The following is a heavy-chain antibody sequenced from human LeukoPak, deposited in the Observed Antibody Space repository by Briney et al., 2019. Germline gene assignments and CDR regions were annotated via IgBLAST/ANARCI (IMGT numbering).Heavy chain of an antibody. J-gene: IGHJ5*02. V-gene: IGHV1-69*13. CDR1: GGTFNSYA. D-gene: IGHD2-2*01. CDR2: IIPIFGTA. CDR3: AKSSTSRYSWFDP. Sequence: ASVKVSCKASGGTFNSYAISWVRQAPGQGLEWMGGIIPIFGTANYAQKFQGRVTITADESTSTAYMELSSLRSEDTAVYYCAKSSTSRYSWFDPWGQGTLVTVSS.